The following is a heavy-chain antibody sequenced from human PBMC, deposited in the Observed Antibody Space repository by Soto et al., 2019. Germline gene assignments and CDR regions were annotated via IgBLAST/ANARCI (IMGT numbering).Heavy chain of an antibody. J-gene: IGHJ2*01. CDR1: GGSISSGGYS. Sequence: QLQLQESGSGLVKPSQTLSLTCAVSGGSISSGGYSWSWIRQPPGKGLEWIGYIYHSGSTYYNPSLKSRVTISVDRSKNQFSLKLSSVTAADTAVYYCASGYCSGGSCYTFALWGRGTLVTVSS. D-gene: IGHD2-15*01. CDR3: ASGYCSGGSCYTFAL. CDR2: IYHSGST. V-gene: IGHV4-30-2*01.